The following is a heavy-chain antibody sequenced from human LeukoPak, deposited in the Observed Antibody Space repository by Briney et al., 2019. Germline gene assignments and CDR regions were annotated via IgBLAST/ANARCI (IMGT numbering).Heavy chain of an antibody. Sequence: QPGGSLRLSCAASGFTFSSYAMHWVRQAPGKGLEWVTVISYDGSNKYYADSVKGRFTISRDNSKNTLYLQMNSLRVEDTAVYYCARDGGQYCSGGSCYSLNYGMDVWGQGTTVTVSS. CDR1: GFTFSSYA. J-gene: IGHJ6*02. CDR2: ISYDGSNK. CDR3: ARDGGQYCSGGSCYSLNYGMDV. V-gene: IGHV3-30*04. D-gene: IGHD2-15*01.